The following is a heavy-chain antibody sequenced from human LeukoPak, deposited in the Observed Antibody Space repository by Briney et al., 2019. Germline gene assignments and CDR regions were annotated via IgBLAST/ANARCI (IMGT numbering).Heavy chain of an antibody. CDR1: GFTFSSYG. CDR3: AKDHVRFGELFPGDY. D-gene: IGHD3-10*01. V-gene: IGHV3-23*01. J-gene: IGHJ4*02. Sequence: PGGSLRLSCAASGFTFSSYGMSWVRRAPGKGLEWVSAISGSGGSTYYADSVKGRFTISRDNSKNTLYLQMNSLRAEDTAVYYCAKDHVRFGELFPGDYWGQGTLVTVSS. CDR2: ISGSGGST.